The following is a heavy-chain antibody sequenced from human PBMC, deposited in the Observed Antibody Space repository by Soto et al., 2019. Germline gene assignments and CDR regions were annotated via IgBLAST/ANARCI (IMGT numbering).Heavy chain of an antibody. CDR2: INPNSGGT. Sequence: QVQLVQSGAEVKKPGASVKVSCKASGYTFTGYYMHWVRQAPGQGLEWMGWINPNSGGTNYAQKFLXGVTMTRDTSXXPXYXELSRLRTADTAVSYCAREGFEMATTHYYYSYGMDVWGQGTTVTVSS. CDR3: AREGFEMATTHYYYSYGMDV. V-gene: IGHV1-2*02. D-gene: IGHD5-12*01. J-gene: IGHJ6*02. CDR1: GYTFTGYY.